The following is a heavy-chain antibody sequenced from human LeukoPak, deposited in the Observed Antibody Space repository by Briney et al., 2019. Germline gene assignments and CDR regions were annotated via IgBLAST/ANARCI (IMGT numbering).Heavy chain of an antibody. Sequence: GASVKVSCKASGYTFTSYGISWVRQAPGQGLEWMGWISAYNGNTNYAQKLQGRVTMTTDTSTSTAYMELRSLRSDDTAVYYCAREERSFTMVRGVLIDYWGQGTLVTVSS. CDR3: AREERSFTMVRGVLIDY. J-gene: IGHJ4*02. CDR1: GYTFTSYG. V-gene: IGHV1-18*01. D-gene: IGHD3-10*01. CDR2: ISAYNGNT.